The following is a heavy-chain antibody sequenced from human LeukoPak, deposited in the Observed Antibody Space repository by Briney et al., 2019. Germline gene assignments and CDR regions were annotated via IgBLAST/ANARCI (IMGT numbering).Heavy chain of an antibody. Sequence: SETPSPTRTLSGDSLSSHILGWDPEAPGEGPEWNGCIHYTGSTNYNPSLKSRVTISVDTSKNQLSLRLSSVTAADTAVYYCARLRRGSSGYPEYFEHWGQGTLVTVSS. CDR3: ARLRRGSSGYPEYFEH. V-gene: IGHV4-59*08. CDR2: IHYTGST. J-gene: IGHJ1*01. CDR1: GDSLSSHI. D-gene: IGHD3-22*01.